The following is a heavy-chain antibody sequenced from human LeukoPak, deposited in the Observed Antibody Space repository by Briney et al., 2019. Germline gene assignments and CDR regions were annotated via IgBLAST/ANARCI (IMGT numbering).Heavy chain of an antibody. V-gene: IGHV3-48*03. J-gene: IGHJ6*03. CDR1: GFTFSNYE. Sequence: PGGSLRLSCATSGFTFSNYEMNWVRQAPGQGLEWVSSISRSGSTKYYADSVKGRFTISRDNAKNSLFLQMNSLRAEDTAVYYCARVLRYCSGGNCYSGGLGYMDVWGKGTTVTISS. CDR2: ISRSGSTK. D-gene: IGHD2-15*01. CDR3: ARVLRYCSGGNCYSGGLGYMDV.